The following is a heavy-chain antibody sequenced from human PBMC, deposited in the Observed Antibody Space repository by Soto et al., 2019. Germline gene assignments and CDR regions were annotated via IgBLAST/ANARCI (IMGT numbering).Heavy chain of an antibody. CDR2: ISSNGGST. D-gene: IGHD3-22*01. Sequence: GGSLRLSCSASGFTFSSYAMHWVRQAPGKGLEYVSAISSNGGSTYYADSVKGRFTISRDNSKNTLYLQMSSLRAEDTAVYYCVKDLRYYYDSSGYSFDYWGQGTLVTVSS. CDR3: VKDLRYYYDSSGYSFDY. V-gene: IGHV3-64D*08. CDR1: GFTFSSYA. J-gene: IGHJ4*02.